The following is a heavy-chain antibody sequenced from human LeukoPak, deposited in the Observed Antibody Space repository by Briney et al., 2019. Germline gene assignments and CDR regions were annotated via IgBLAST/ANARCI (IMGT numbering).Heavy chain of an antibody. D-gene: IGHD3-22*01. J-gene: IGHJ3*02. CDR3: ARRSDSSDYYYEVGSFDI. CDR2: IYSGGST. V-gene: IGHV4-39*01. Sequence: SETLSLTCTVSGDSISSSSYYWDWIRQSPGKGLEWIVNIYSGGSTYYTPSLKSRVTISVDTSKNQFSLKLSPVTAADTAVYYCARRSDSSDYYYEVGSFDIWGRGTMVTVPS. CDR1: GDSISSSSYY.